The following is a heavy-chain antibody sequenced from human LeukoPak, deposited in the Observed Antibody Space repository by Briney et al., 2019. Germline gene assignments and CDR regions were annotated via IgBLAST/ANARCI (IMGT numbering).Heavy chain of an antibody. CDR3: ARVRYYDNGGYSHFDY. J-gene: IGHJ4*02. Sequence: GASVKVSCKASGYTFTSYYLHWVRQAPGQGLEWMGIINPNGGSTSNAQKFQGRVTMTRDTSTSTVYMELSRLRSEDTALYYCARVRYYDNGGYSHFDYWGQGTLVTVSS. CDR1: GYTFTSYY. D-gene: IGHD3-22*01. CDR2: INPNGGST. V-gene: IGHV1-46*01.